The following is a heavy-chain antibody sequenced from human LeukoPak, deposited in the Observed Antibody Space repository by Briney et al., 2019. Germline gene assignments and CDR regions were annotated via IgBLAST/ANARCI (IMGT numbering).Heavy chain of an antibody. Sequence: PRGSPRLSSVPSRFTLTSYWVHSGPQAPGNGLMWVSRIIRDGSSTNYADSVKGQFTISRDNAKTTLYLQMHSLRPEDTAVYYCARVDYSSTWFVDYWGQGTLVTVSS. D-gene: IGHD6-13*01. V-gene: IGHV3-74*01. J-gene: IGHJ4*02. CDR1: RFTLTSYW. CDR3: ARVDYSSTWFVDY. CDR2: IIRDGSST.